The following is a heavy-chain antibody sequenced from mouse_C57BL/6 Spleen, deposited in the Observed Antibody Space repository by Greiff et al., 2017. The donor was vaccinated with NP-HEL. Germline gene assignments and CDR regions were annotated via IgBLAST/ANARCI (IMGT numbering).Heavy chain of an antibody. CDR1: GYAFSSSW. J-gene: IGHJ3*01. CDR3: ASGTMVTTGFAY. Sequence: VKLMESGPELVKPGASVKISCKASGYAFSSSWMNWVKQRPGKGLEWIGRIYPGDGDTNYNGKFKGKATLTADKSSSTAYMQLSSLTSEDSAVYFCASGTMVTTGFAYWGQGTLVTVSA. V-gene: IGHV1-82*01. CDR2: IYPGDGDT. D-gene: IGHD2-2*01.